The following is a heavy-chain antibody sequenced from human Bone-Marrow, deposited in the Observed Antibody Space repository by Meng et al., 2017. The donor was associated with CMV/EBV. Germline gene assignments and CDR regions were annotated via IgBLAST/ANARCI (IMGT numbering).Heavy chain of an antibody. V-gene: IGHV3-21*01. CDR1: GFTFSSYA. J-gene: IGHJ4*02. CDR3: ARGIHCSGGSCPLSLDY. Sequence: GESLKISCAASGFTFSSYAMSWVRQAPGKGLEWVSSISSSSSYIYYADSVKGRFTISRDNAKNSLYLQMNSLRAEDTAVYYCARGIHCSGGSCPLSLDYWGQGTLVTVSS. D-gene: IGHD2-15*01. CDR2: ISSSSSYI.